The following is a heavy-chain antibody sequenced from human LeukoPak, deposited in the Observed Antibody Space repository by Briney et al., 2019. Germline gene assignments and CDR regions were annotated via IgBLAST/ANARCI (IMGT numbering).Heavy chain of an antibody. CDR2: ITGGGRST. J-gene: IGHJ4*02. V-gene: IGHV3-23*01. CDR3: AKWGDYDVLTGYYVSDY. Sequence: GGSLRLSCAASGFTFSSYSMNWVRQAPGKGLEWVSAITGGGRSTYYADSVKGRFTISRDNSKNTLYLQMNSLRTEDTAVYYCAKWGDYDVLTGYYVSDYWGQGTLVTVSS. CDR1: GFTFSSYS. D-gene: IGHD3-9*01.